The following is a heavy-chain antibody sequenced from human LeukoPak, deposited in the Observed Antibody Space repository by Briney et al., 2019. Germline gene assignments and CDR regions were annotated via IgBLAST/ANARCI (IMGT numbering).Heavy chain of an antibody. CDR3: ARAYTNGDYLDY. Sequence: GGSLRLSCAASGFTFSRYSVNWVRQAPGKGPGWVSCISDSSRHIYYADSVKGRFTISRDNAKSSASLQMNSLRVDDTAVYYCARAYTNGDYLDYWGQGTLVTVSS. J-gene: IGHJ4*02. D-gene: IGHD4-17*01. CDR1: GFTFSRYS. V-gene: IGHV3-21*01. CDR2: ISDSSRHI.